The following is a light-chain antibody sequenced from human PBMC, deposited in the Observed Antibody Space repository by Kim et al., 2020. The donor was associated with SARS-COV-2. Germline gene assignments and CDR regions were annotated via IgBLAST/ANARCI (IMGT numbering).Light chain of an antibody. J-gene: IGLJ3*02. CDR1: KLGDKY. V-gene: IGLV3-1*01. CDR2: QDS. CDR3: QAWDSSNWV. Sequence: SYELTQPPSVSVSPGQTASITCSGDKLGDKYACWYQQKPGQSPVLVIYQDSKRPSGIPERLSGSNSGNTATLTISGTQAMDEADYYCQAWDSSNWVFGGGTQLTVL.